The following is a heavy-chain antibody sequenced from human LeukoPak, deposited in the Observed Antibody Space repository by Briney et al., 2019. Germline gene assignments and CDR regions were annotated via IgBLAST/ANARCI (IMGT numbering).Heavy chain of an antibody. Sequence: KPSETLSLTCAVYGGSFSGYYWSWIRQPPGKGLEWIGGINHSGSTNYNPSLKSRVTISVDTSKNQFSLKLSSVTAADTATYYCARILDRDAWGQGTLVTVSP. J-gene: IGHJ3*01. CDR1: GGSFSGYY. CDR2: INHSGST. CDR3: ARILDRDA. D-gene: IGHD3-22*01. V-gene: IGHV4-34*01.